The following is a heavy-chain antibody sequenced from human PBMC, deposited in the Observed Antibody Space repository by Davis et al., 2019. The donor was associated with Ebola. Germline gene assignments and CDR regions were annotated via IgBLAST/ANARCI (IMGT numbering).Heavy chain of an antibody. D-gene: IGHD3-3*01. CDR3: VAIFGVVTPAP. CDR2: IYYSGST. CDR1: GGSISSYY. J-gene: IGHJ5*02. V-gene: IGHV4-59*01. Sequence: SETLSLTCTVSGGSISSYYWSWIRQPPGKGLEWIGYIYYSGSTNYNPSLKSRVTISVDTSKNQFSLKLSSVTAADTAVYYCVAIFGVVTPAPWGQGTLVTVSS.